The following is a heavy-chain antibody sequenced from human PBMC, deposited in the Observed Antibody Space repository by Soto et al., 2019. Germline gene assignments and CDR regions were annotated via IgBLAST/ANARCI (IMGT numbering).Heavy chain of an antibody. V-gene: IGHV4-39*01. CDR2: IYYSGST. CDR3: ARHHYYGSGSYYNPSNWFDP. D-gene: IGHD3-10*01. J-gene: IGHJ5*02. CDR1: GGSISSSSYY. Sequence: QLQLQESGPGLVKPSETLSLTCTVSGGSISSSSYYWGWIRQPPGKGLEWIGRIYYSGSTYYNPSLKSRVTISVDTSKNQFSLKLSSVTAADTAVYYCARHHYYGSGSYYNPSNWFDPWGQGTLVTVSS.